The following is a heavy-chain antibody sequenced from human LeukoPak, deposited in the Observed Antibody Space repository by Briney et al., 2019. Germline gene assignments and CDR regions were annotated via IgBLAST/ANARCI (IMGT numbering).Heavy chain of an antibody. D-gene: IGHD3-22*01. CDR1: GDSVSSNSAA. V-gene: IGHV6-1*01. J-gene: IGHJ3*02. Sequence: SQTHIPSSAISGDSVSSNSAAWNWIRQSPSRGLEWLGRTYYRSKWYNDYAVSVKSPLAINPDTSKNQFSLQLNSVTPEDTAVYFCARTSYYDSSGSYRDAFDIWGKRVIVSVSS. CDR3: ARTSYYDSSGSYRDAFDI. CDR2: TYYRSKWYN.